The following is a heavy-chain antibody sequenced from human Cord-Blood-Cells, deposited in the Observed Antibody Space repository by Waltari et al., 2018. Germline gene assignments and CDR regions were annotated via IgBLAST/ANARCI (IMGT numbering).Heavy chain of an antibody. D-gene: IGHD3-10*01. V-gene: IGHV1-46*01. Sequence: QVQLVQSGAGVKRPGASVTVSCTASGDTFTRYNVPLVRQAPGQGLEWMGRINPSGGSTSYAQKFQGRVTMTRDTSTSTVYMELSSLRSEDTAVYYCARDRGPNDAFDIWGQGTMVTVSS. CDR2: INPSGGST. CDR1: GDTFTRYN. CDR3: ARDRGPNDAFDI. J-gene: IGHJ3*02.